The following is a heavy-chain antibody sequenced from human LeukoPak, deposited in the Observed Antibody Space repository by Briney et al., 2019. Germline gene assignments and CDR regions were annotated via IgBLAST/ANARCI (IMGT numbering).Heavy chain of an antibody. CDR2: ISYDGSDE. D-gene: IGHD3-3*01. V-gene: IGHV3-30*04. CDR1: GLAFSSYS. J-gene: IGHJ4*02. Sequence: GRSLRLSCVAPGLAFSSYSMHWVRQAPGKGLEWVGVISYDGSDEYYTDSVKGRFTISRDNSKNTVYLQMNSLRADDTAVYYCARDFTPEWFDIHWGQGTLVTVSS. CDR3: ARDFTPEWFDIH.